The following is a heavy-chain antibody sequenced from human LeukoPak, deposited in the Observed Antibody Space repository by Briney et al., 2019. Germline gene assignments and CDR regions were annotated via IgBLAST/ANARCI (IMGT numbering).Heavy chain of an antibody. CDR2: IYNSGST. V-gene: IGHV4-4*07. Sequence: PSETLSLTCTVSGGSISSYYWSWIRQPAGKGLEWIGRIYNSGSTTYNPSLKSRVTISVDTSKNQFSLKLSSVTAADTAVYYCAREGANTAFDYWGQGTLVTVSS. CDR3: AREGANTAFDY. D-gene: IGHD5-18*01. J-gene: IGHJ4*02. CDR1: GGSISSYY.